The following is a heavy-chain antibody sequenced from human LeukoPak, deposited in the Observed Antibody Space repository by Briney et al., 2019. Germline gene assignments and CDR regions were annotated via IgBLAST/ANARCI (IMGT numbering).Heavy chain of an antibody. CDR1: GYTLTELS. D-gene: IGHD4-11*01. J-gene: IGHJ6*03. V-gene: IGHV1-24*01. CDR3: ATMTTNYYYYMDV. Sequence: ASVKVSCKVSGYTLTELSMHWVRQAPGKGLEWMGGFDPEDGETIYAQKFQGRVTMTEDTSTDTAYMELSSLRSEYTAVYYCATMTTNYYYYMDVWGKGTTVTVSS. CDR2: FDPEDGET.